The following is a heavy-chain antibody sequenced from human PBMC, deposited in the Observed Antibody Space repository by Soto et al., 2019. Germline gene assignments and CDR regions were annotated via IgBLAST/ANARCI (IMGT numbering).Heavy chain of an antibody. Sequence: GASVKVSCKVSGYTLTELSMHWVRQAPGKGLEWMGGFDPEDGETIYAQKFQGRVTMTEDTSTDTAYMELSSLRSEDTAVYYCATDSLLGYSSGWPKYDYWGQGTLVTVSS. D-gene: IGHD6-19*01. CDR3: ATDSLLGYSSGWPKYDY. CDR1: GYTLTELS. CDR2: FDPEDGET. V-gene: IGHV1-24*01. J-gene: IGHJ4*02.